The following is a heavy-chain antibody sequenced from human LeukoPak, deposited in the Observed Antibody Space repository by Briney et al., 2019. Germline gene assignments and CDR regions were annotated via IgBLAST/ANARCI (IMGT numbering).Heavy chain of an antibody. CDR2: MNPNSGNT. Sequence: GASVKVSCKASGYTFTSYDINWVRQATGQGLEWMGWMNPNSGNTGYAQKFQGRVTMTRNTSISTAYMELSSLRSEDTAVYYCARGRNDVIPRFGEASENLDQRGQGTPVNV. J-gene: IGHJ4*01. CDR3: ARGRNDVIPRFGEASENLDQ. V-gene: IGHV1-8*01. D-gene: IGHD3-10*01. CDR1: GYTFTSYD.